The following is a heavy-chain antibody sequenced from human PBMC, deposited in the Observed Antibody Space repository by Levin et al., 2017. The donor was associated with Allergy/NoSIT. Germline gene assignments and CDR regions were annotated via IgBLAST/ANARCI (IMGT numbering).Heavy chain of an antibody. CDR2: ISSSSSYT. CDR3: ARTDNYDILTGYYLYFDY. CDR1: GFTFSDYY. J-gene: IGHJ4*02. V-gene: IGHV3-11*03. D-gene: IGHD3-9*01. Sequence: GESLKISCAASGFTFSDYYMSWIRQAPGKGLEWVSYISSSSSYTNYADSVKGRFTISRDNAKNSLYLQMNSLRAEDTAVYYCARTDNYDILTGYYLYFDYWGQGTLVTVSS.